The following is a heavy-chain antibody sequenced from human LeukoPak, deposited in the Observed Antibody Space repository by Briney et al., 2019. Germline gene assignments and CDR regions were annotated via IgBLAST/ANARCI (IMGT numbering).Heavy chain of an antibody. CDR3: AREYSSSPFDAFDI. D-gene: IGHD6-6*01. CDR1: GYTFTGYY. CDR2: INPNSGGT. J-gene: IGHJ3*02. Sequence: ASVKVSCKASGYTFTGYYMHWVRRAPGQGLEWMGWINPNSGGTNYAQKFQGRVTMTRDTSISTAYMELSRLRSDDTAVYYCAREYSSSPFDAFDIWGQGTMVTVSS. V-gene: IGHV1-2*02.